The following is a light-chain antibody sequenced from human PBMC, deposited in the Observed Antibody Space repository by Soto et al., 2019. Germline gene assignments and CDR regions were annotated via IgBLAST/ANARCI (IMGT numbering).Light chain of an antibody. CDR1: RSDVGSYNS. CDR2: EVS. Sequence: QSALTQPASVSGSPGQSITISCTGTRSDVGSYNSVSWYQQHPDKAPKLMIYEVSYRPSGISDRFSGSKSGDTASLTISGLQADDEADYYCTSFTRSNTWVFGGGTKLTVL. V-gene: IGLV2-14*01. J-gene: IGLJ3*02. CDR3: TSFTRSNTWV.